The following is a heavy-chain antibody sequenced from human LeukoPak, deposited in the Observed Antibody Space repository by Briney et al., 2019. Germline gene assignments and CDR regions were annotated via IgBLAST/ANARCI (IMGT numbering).Heavy chain of an antibody. D-gene: IGHD3-22*01. V-gene: IGHV1-46*01. CDR1: GYSFTSYY. CDR3: ARGVHVRKYDSNENCFDP. Sequence: ASVKVSCKASGYSFTSYYMHWVRQAPGQGLEWMGIINPSGGSTSYAQKFQGRVTMTRDMSTSTVYMELSSLISEDTAVYYCARGVHVRKYDSNENCFDPWGQGTLVTVSS. J-gene: IGHJ5*02. CDR2: INPSGGST.